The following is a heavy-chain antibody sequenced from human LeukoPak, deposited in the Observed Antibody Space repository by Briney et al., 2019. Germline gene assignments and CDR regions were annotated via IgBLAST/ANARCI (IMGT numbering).Heavy chain of an antibody. Sequence: SETLSLTCTVSGGSISSYYWSWIRQPPGKGLEWIGYIYYSGSTNYNPSLKSRVTISVDTSKNQFSLKLSSVTAADTAVYYCARAPHWDRPFDFWGQGTLVTVSS. CDR1: GGSISSYY. J-gene: IGHJ4*02. D-gene: IGHD7-27*01. V-gene: IGHV4-59*01. CDR3: ARAPHWDRPFDF. CDR2: IYYSGST.